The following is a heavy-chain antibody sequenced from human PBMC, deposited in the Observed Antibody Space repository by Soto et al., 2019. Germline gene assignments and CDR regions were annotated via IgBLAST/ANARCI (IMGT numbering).Heavy chain of an antibody. Sequence: QVQLQESGPGLVKPSETLSLTCTVSGGSISSYYWSWIRQPAGKGLEWIGRIYTSGSTNYNPSLKSRVTMSVDTSKNQFSLQLSSVTAADTAVYYCARDQAYSNYVHYYYYGMDVWGQGTTVTVSS. V-gene: IGHV4-4*07. CDR1: GGSISSYY. CDR2: IYTSGST. CDR3: ARDQAYSNYVHYYYYGMDV. J-gene: IGHJ6*02. D-gene: IGHD4-4*01.